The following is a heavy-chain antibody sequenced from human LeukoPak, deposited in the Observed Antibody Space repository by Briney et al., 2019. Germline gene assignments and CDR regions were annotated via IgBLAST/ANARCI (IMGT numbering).Heavy chain of an antibody. Sequence: GGSLRLSCAASGFPLTSYGMSWVRQAPGKGLEWVSAISGSDGSTYYTDSVKGRFTISRDKSKNTLYLQLNSLRAEDTAVYYCAKEEYSGSLLTLDYWGQGTLVTVSS. J-gene: IGHJ4*02. D-gene: IGHD1-26*01. V-gene: IGHV3-23*01. CDR2: ISGSDGST. CDR3: AKEEYSGSLLTLDY. CDR1: GFPLTSYG.